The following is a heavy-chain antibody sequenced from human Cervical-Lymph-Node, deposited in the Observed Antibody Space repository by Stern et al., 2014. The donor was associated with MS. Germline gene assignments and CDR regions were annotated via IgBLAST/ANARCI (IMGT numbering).Heavy chain of an antibody. Sequence: QLQLQESGPGLLKPSETLSLTCTVSGDSIRTYFWTWIRQSPGKTLEWIGYIYSSGSTDYNPSLQSRVTMSLDRANKQFSLKLSSVTAADTAVYFCARKADWGDYLDYWGQGTLVTVSS. D-gene: IGHD7-27*01. CDR1: GDSIRTYF. CDR3: ARKADWGDYLDY. J-gene: IGHJ4*02. V-gene: IGHV4-59*08. CDR2: IYSSGST.